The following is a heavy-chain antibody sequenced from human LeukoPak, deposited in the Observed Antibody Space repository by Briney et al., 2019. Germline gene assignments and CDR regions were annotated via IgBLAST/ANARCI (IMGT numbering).Heavy chain of an antibody. J-gene: IGHJ4*02. CDR2: ICGSDGNH. CDR1: EFPLSNYA. CDR3: ANTGHSRGAY. V-gene: IGHV3-23*01. D-gene: IGHD3-10*01. Sequence: PGGSLRLSRAASEFPLSNYAMSWAPQAPGEGLECVSDICGSDGNHYFADSVQGRVTTSRDNSKNTLYLQLNSLRAEDTALYYCANTGHSRGAYWGQGTLVTVSS.